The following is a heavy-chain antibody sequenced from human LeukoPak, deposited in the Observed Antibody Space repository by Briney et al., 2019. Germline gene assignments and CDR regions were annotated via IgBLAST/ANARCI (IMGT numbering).Heavy chain of an antibody. V-gene: IGHV3-23*01. D-gene: IGHD3-22*01. Sequence: PGGSLRLSCAASGFTFSSYAMSWARQAPGKGLEWVSAISGSGGSTYYADSVKGRFTISRDNSKNTLYLQMNSLRAEDTAVYYCAKGPGYYYDSSGYSWGQGTLVTVSS. CDR2: ISGSGGST. CDR3: AKGPGYYYDSSGYS. CDR1: GFTFSSYA. J-gene: IGHJ4*02.